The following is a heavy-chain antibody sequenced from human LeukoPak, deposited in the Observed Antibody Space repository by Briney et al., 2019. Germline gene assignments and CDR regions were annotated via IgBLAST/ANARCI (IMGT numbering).Heavy chain of an antibody. J-gene: IGHJ3*02. CDR3: ARPYYDILTGLEAFDI. CDR1: GGSISSYY. D-gene: IGHD3-9*01. Sequence: SETLSLTCAVSGGSISSYYWSWIRQPPGKGLEWIGYIYYSGSTNYNPSLKSRVTISVDTSTNQFSLKLTSVTAADTAVYYCARPYYDILTGLEAFDIWGQGTIGTVSS. V-gene: IGHV4-59*01. CDR2: IYYSGST.